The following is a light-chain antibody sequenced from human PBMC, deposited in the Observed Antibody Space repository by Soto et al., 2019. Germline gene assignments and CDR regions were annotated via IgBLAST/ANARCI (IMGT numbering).Light chain of an antibody. V-gene: IGLV2-14*01. CDR2: DVS. CDR3: SSYTSSSTPWV. Sequence: QSVLTQPASVSGAPGPSITISCPGNSSEVGGYNYVSWYQQHPGKAPKLMIYDVSNRPSGVSNRFSGSKSGNTASLTISGLQAEDEADYYCSSYTSSSTPWVFGTGTKVTVL. CDR1: SSEVGGYNY. J-gene: IGLJ1*01.